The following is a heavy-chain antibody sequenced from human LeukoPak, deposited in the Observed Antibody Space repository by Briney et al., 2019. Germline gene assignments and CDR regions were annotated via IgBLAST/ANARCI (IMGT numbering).Heavy chain of an antibody. CDR1: GFTFSNYD. CDR2: ISYDGSKK. Sequence: GGSLRLSCAASGFTFSNYDIHWVRQAPGKGLEWVAMISYDGSKKYFADSVKGRFTISRDNSNNTLYLQMNSLRLEDTAVYYCARDAKWFDPWGQGTLVTVSS. V-gene: IGHV3-30-3*01. J-gene: IGHJ5*02. CDR3: ARDAKWFDP.